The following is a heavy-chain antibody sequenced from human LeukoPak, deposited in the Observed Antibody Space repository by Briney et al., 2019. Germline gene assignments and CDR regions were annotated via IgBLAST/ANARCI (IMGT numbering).Heavy chain of an antibody. Sequence: GGSLRLSCAASGFTFSSYAMSWVRQAPGKGLEWVSAISGSGGSTYYADSVKGRFTISRDNSKNTLYLQMNSLRAEDAAVYYCAKYRGFGDSYDSWGQGTLVTVSS. J-gene: IGHJ4*02. D-gene: IGHD3-10*01. CDR2: ISGSGGST. V-gene: IGHV3-23*01. CDR1: GFTFSSYA. CDR3: AKYRGFGDSYDS.